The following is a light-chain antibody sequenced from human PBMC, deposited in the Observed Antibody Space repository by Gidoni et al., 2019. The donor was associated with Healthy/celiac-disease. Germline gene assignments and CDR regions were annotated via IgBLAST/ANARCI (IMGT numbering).Light chain of an antibody. J-gene: IGKJ1*01. V-gene: IGKV1-5*01. CDR1: QSISSW. CDR2: DAS. CDR3: QQYNSYWT. Sequence: IQITQSPSTLSASVGDRVTITCRASQSISSWLAWYQQKPGKAPKLLIYDASSLESGVPVRFSGSGSGTEFTLTISSLEPDDFATYYCQQYNSYWTFGEGTKVEIK.